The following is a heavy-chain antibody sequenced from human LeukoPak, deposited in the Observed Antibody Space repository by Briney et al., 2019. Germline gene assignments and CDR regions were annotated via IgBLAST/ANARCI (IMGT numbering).Heavy chain of an antibody. CDR1: GGSLINYY. Sequence: SETLSRTCAVYGGSLINYYWSWIRQSPGKGLEWIGDIDHSGGTNYNPALRSRVTMSIDPSRNQFYLKINSVTASETAVYYCAMVLWQSGRPGPWDQGSLVTVSS. CDR3: AMVLWQSGRPGP. D-gene: IGHD4/OR15-4a*01. V-gene: IGHV4-34*01. CDR2: IDHSGGT. J-gene: IGHJ5*02.